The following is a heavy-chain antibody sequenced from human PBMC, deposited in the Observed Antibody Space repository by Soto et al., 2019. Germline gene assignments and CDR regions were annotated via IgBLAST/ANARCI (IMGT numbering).Heavy chain of an antibody. CDR1: GFTFSDYY. Sequence: VQLVESGGGLVKPGGSLRLSCAASGFTFSDYYMSWIRQAPGKGLEWVSYISSSGSTIYYADSVKGRFTISRYNAKNSLYLQMNSLRAEDTAVYYCARGPRGAVAGLFYYYYYMDVWGKGTTVTVSS. D-gene: IGHD6-19*01. V-gene: IGHV3-11*01. CDR2: ISSSGSTI. J-gene: IGHJ6*03. CDR3: ARGPRGAVAGLFYYYYYMDV.